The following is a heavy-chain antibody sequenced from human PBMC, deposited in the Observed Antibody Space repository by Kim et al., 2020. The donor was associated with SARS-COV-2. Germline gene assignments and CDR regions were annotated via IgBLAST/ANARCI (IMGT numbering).Heavy chain of an antibody. CDR1: GFTFSTYW. CDR2: IKQDGSEK. J-gene: IGHJ3*02. D-gene: IGHD3-10*01. Sequence: GGSLRLSCAVSGFTFSTYWMSWVRQAPGKGLEWVANIKQDGSEKYYLDSVKGRFTISRDNAKNSLYLQMNSLRAEDTAIYYCARDMDSGSGSSSIGTFDICGQGTMVTVSS. CDR3: ARDMDSGSGSSSIGTFDI. V-gene: IGHV3-7*03.